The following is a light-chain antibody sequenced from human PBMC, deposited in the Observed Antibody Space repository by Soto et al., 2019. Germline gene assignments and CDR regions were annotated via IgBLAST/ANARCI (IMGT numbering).Light chain of an antibody. V-gene: IGLV1-44*01. Sequence: QSALTQPPSASGTPGQRVTISCSGSSSNIGSNTVNWYQQLPGTAPKLLIYSNNQRPSGVPDRFSGSKSGTSATLTISRVEAGDETDYYCQVWDSSSDLYVFGNGTKVTVL. CDR2: SNN. J-gene: IGLJ1*01. CDR1: SSNIGSNT. CDR3: QVWDSSSDLYV.